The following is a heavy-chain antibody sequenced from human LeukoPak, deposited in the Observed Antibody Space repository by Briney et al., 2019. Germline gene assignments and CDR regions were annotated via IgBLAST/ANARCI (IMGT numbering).Heavy chain of an antibody. V-gene: IGHV5-51*01. CDR1: GYNFNNHW. Sequence: GESLQISCRGSGYNFNNHWIGWVRQIPGKGLEWMGLIYPGDSDTKYSPSFEGQVTMSVDKSISAAFLQWSSLKASDTAIYYCARGSGSSSWLDPRGQGTLVTVSS. CDR3: ARGSGSSSWLDP. D-gene: IGHD3-10*01. J-gene: IGHJ5*02. CDR2: IYPGDSDT.